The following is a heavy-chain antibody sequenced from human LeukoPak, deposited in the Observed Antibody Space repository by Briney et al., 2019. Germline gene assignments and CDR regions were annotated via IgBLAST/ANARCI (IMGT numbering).Heavy chain of an antibody. CDR2: IYYSGST. D-gene: IGHD4-23*01. CDR3: ARARGYGGHSARAFDI. V-gene: IGHV4-39*02. CDR1: GGSISSSSYY. J-gene: IGHJ3*02. Sequence: SETLSLTCTVSGGSISSSSYYWGWIRQPPGKGLEWIGSIYYSGSTYYNPSLKSRVTISVDTSKNHFSLKLSSVTAADTAVYYCARARGYGGHSARAFDIWGQGTMVTVSS.